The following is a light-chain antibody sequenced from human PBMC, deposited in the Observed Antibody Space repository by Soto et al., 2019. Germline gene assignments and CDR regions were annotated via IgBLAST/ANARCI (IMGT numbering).Light chain of an antibody. J-gene: IGLJ1*01. CDR2: SNN. CDR3: AAWDDSLNGRYV. V-gene: IGLV1-44*01. CDR1: SSHIGSNT. Sequence: QPVLTQPPSASGTPGQRVIISCSGSSSHIGSNTVNWYQQLPGTAPKLLIYSNNQRPSGVPDRFSGSKSGTSASLAISGLQSEDEADYYCAAWDDSLNGRYVFGTGTTLTVL.